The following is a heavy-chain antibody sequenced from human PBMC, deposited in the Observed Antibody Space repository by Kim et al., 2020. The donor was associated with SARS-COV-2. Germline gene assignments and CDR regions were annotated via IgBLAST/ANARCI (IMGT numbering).Heavy chain of an antibody. V-gene: IGHV4-61*01. D-gene: IGHD6-19*01. CDR3: ARVHGYISGWYYRGHWFYP. J-gene: IGHJ5*02. Sequence: SETLSLTCTVSGGSVSSGSYYWGWIRQPPGKGLEWIGYIYYSGSTNYNPSLKSRVTISVDTSKNQFSLKLSSVTAADTAVYYCARVHGYISGWYYRGHWFYPRGEGALGSLS. CDR2: IYYSGST. CDR1: GGSVSSGSYY.